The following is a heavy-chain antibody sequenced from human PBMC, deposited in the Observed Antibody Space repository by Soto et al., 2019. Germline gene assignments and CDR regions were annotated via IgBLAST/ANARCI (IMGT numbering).Heavy chain of an antibody. CDR3: ARGDNPIAARPLDY. CDR2: ISSSSSTI. D-gene: IGHD6-6*01. J-gene: IGHJ4*02. V-gene: IGHV3-48*01. Sequence: GGSLRLSCAASGFTFSSYSMNWVRQAPGKGLEWVSYISSSSSTIYYADSVKGRFTISRDNAKNSLYLQMNSLRAEDTAVYYCARGDNPIAARPLDYWGQGTLVTVSS. CDR1: GFTFSSYS.